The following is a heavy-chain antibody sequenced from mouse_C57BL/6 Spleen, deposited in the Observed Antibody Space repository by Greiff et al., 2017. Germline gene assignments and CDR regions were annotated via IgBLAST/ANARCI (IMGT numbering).Heavy chain of an antibody. D-gene: IGHD3-2*02. CDR1: GYTFTDYY. V-gene: IGHV1-19*01. Sequence: EVQLQQSGPVLVKPGASVKMSCKASGYTFTDYYMNWVKQSHGKSLEWIGVINPYNGGTSYNQKFKGKATLTVDKSSSTAYMELNSLTSEDSAVYYCARAWTAQAWFAVWGQGTLVTVSA. CDR2: INPYNGGT. J-gene: IGHJ3*01. CDR3: ARAWTAQAWFAV.